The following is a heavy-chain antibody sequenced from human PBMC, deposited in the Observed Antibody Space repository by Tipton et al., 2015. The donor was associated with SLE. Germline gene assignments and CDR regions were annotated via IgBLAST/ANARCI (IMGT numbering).Heavy chain of an antibody. J-gene: IGHJ2*01. CDR2: IYTSGST. CDR3: ASLGMDYYFDL. Sequence: GLVKPSETLSLTCTVSGGSISCGSYYWSWIRQPAGKGLEWIGRIYTSGSTNYNPSLKSRITISVDTSKNQFSLRLSSATAADTALYYCASLGMDYYFDLWGRGTLVTVSS. CDR1: GGSISCGSYY. V-gene: IGHV4-61*02. D-gene: IGHD7-27*01.